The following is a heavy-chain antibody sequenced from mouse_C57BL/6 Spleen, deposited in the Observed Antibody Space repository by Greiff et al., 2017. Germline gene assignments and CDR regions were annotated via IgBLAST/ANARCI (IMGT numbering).Heavy chain of an antibody. V-gene: IGHV1-39*01. J-gene: IGHJ4*01. Sequence: EVQRVESGPELVKPGASVKISCKASGYSFTDYNMNWVKQSNGKSLEWIGVINPNYGTTSYNQKFKGKATLTVVQSSSTAYMQLNSLTSEDSAVYYCATTYDYDAGAYAMDYWGQGTSVTVSS. CDR1: GYSFTDYN. CDR2: INPNYGTT. CDR3: ATTYDYDAGAYAMDY. D-gene: IGHD2-4*01.